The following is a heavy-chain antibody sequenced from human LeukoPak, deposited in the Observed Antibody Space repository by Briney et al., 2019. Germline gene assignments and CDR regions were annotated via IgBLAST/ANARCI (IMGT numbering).Heavy chain of an antibody. V-gene: IGHV3-48*01. Sequence: GGSLRLSCAASGFTFSSYSMSWVRQAPGKGLEWVSYISSSSSTIYYADSVKGRFNISRDNAKNTLYLQMNSLRAEDTAVYYCARGPVTTRGGDYFDYWGQGTLVTVSS. J-gene: IGHJ4*02. CDR1: GFTFSSYS. CDR3: ARGPVTTRGGDYFDY. D-gene: IGHD4-17*01. CDR2: ISSSSSTI.